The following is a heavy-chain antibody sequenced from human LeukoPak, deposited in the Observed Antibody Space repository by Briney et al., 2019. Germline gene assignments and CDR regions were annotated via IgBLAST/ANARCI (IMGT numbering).Heavy chain of an antibody. CDR2: ISSSGSNK. CDR3: AKDYDSSGYYYPDY. V-gene: IGHV3-11*01. CDR1: GFIFSDYQ. J-gene: IGHJ4*02. Sequence: GRSLRLSCAASGFIFSDYQMSWIRQAPGKRLEWISYISSSGSNKYYADSVKGRFTISRDNAKNSLYLQMNSLRAEDTALYYCAKDYDSSGYYYPDYWGQGTLVTVSS. D-gene: IGHD3-22*01.